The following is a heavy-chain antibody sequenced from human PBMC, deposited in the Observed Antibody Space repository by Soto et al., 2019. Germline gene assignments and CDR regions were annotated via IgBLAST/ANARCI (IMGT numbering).Heavy chain of an antibody. CDR3: VRSTGTTPFDP. V-gene: IGHV3-72*01. D-gene: IGHD1-1*01. Sequence: GGSLRLSCAASGFTFSDHYMDWVRQAPGKGLEWVARIRKKANSYTTEYAASVKGRFTISRDDSKNLLYLQTDSLKTEDTAVYYCVRSTGTTPFDPWGQGTLVTVSS. J-gene: IGHJ5*02. CDR1: GFTFSDHY. CDR2: IRKKANSYTT.